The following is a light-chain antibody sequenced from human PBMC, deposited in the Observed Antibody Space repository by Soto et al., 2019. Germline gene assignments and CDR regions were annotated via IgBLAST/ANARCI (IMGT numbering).Light chain of an antibody. V-gene: IGLV2-14*01. CDR3: SSYTSSSTLV. J-gene: IGLJ1*01. CDR2: DVS. Sequence: QSALTQPASVSGSPGQSITISCTGTSSDVGGYNYVSWYQQHPGKAPKLMIYDVSNRPSGVSNRFSGSKSGNTASLTISGLQAEDEADYYRSSYTSSSTLVFGTGTKGHRP. CDR1: SSDVGGYNY.